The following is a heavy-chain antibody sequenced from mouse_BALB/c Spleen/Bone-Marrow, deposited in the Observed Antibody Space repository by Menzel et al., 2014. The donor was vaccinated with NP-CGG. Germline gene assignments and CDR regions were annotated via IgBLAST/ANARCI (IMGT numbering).Heavy chain of an antibody. V-gene: IGHV5-17*02. J-gene: IGHJ4*01. CDR3: ASLTYYSMDY. CDR1: RFTFSSFG. Sequence: EVQRVESGGGLVQPGGSRKLSCAASRFTFSSFGMHWVRQAPEKGLEWVAYISSGSSTIYYADTVKGRFTISRDNPKNTLFLQMTGLRSEDTAMYYCASLTYYSMDYWGQGTSVTVSS. CDR2: ISSGSSTI.